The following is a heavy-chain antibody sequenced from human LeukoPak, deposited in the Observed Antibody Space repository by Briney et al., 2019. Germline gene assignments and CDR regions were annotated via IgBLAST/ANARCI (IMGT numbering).Heavy chain of an antibody. CDR3: AKTIVGSNVFDI. CDR1: RFSFSSHW. Sequence: GGSLRLSCVASRFSFSSHWMTWVRQAPGKGLEWVANIKEDGREKCYADSVKGRFTISRDNAKNSLYLQMNSLRGEDTAVYYCAKTIVGSNVFDIWGQGTLVTVSS. J-gene: IGHJ3*02. CDR2: IKEDGREK. D-gene: IGHD1-26*01. V-gene: IGHV3-7*01.